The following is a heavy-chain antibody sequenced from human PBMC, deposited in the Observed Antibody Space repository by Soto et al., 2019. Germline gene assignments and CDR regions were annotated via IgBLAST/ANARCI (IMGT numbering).Heavy chain of an antibody. CDR1: GFTFSNYW. Sequence: GGSLRLSCAASGFTFSNYWMHWVRQAPGKGLVWVSRINSDGSSTNYADSVKGRFTISRDNAKNTLYLQMNSLRAEDTAVYFCVRGASSGYYRIDYWGQGTLVTVSS. J-gene: IGHJ4*02. CDR2: INSDGSST. V-gene: IGHV3-74*01. D-gene: IGHD3-22*01. CDR3: VRGASSGYYRIDY.